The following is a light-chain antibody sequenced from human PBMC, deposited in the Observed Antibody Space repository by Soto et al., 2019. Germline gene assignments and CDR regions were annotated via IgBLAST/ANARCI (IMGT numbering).Light chain of an antibody. CDR2: AAS. J-gene: IGKJ2*01. Sequence: EIVLTQSPGTLSLSPGERVTLSCRASQSVNNNFLSWYQQKPGQAPRLLIYAASSGATGIPDRFSGSGSGTDFTLTISSLQPEDFAIYYCQQYNSYPYTFGHGTKLEIK. V-gene: IGKV3-20*01. CDR1: QSVNNNF. CDR3: QQYNSYPYT.